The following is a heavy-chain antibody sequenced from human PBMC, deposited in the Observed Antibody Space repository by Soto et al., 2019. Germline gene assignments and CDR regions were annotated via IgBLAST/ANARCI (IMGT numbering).Heavy chain of an antibody. CDR2: ITATNGNT. V-gene: IGHV3-23*01. J-gene: IGHJ4*02. CDR1: GFTFKAHA. CDR3: AKDEGTSSTVFDY. D-gene: IGHD4-4*01. Sequence: PGGSLRLSCVASGFTFKAHAMGWVRQAPGKGLEWVSSITATNGNTYYADSVRGRFTISRDNSRNSLFLQMNGLRPEDSAFYYCAKDEGTSSTVFDYWGQGTLVTVSS.